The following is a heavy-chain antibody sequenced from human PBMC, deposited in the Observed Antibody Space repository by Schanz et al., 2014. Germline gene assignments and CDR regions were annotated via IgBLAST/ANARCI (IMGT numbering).Heavy chain of an antibody. V-gene: IGHV3-23*04. CDR3: ARAQGVIRLYYGVDV. Sequence: VQLVESGGGVVQPGGSLRLSCAASGFTFSNHALSWVRQAPGKGLEWVSGIGGSGDSTHYADSVKGRFTISRDNSMNTVYLQMNSLRSDDAAVYYCARAQGVIRLYYGVDVWGQGTTVNVSS. J-gene: IGHJ6*02. D-gene: IGHD3-10*01. CDR1: GFTFSNHA. CDR2: IGGSGDST.